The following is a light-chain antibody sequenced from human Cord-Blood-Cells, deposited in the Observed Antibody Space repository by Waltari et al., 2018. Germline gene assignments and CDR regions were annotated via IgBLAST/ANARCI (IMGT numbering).Light chain of an antibody. V-gene: IGKV1-39*01. CDR3: QQSYSTPLP. CDR2: AAS. CDR1: QSISSY. Sequence: DIQMTQSPSSLSASVGDRVTITCRASQSISSYLNWYQQKPGKAPKLLIYAASSLQSGVPSRFSGSGSGTDFTLTISSLKPEDFATYYCQQSYSTPLPFGGGTKVEIK. J-gene: IGKJ4*01.